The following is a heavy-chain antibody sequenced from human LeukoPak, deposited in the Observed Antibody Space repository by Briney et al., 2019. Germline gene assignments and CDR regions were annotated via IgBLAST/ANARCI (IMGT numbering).Heavy chain of an antibody. V-gene: IGHV4-59*08. J-gene: IGHJ6*02. D-gene: IGHD5-12*01. CDR2: IYYSGGT. CDR3: ARAKFDSGYDLNYYYGMDV. Sequence: SETLSLTCTVSGGSINYYYWMWIRQPPGKGLEWIGYIYYSGGTHYNPSLKSRVTMLVDTSKNQFSLKLSSVTAADTAVYYCARAKFDSGYDLNYYYGMDVWGQGTTVTVSS. CDR1: GGSINYYY.